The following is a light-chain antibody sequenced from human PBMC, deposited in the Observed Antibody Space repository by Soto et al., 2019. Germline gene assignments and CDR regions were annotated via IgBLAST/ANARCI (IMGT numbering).Light chain of an antibody. Sequence: EIVLTQSPGTLSLSPGERATLSCRASQSVSSSYLAWYQQKPGQAPRLLIYGASSRATGIPDRFSGSGSGTDFTITISRLEHEDFEVYYCQHYGSSPYTFGQGTKLEI. CDR1: QSVSSSY. J-gene: IGKJ2*01. CDR3: QHYGSSPYT. V-gene: IGKV3-20*01. CDR2: GAS.